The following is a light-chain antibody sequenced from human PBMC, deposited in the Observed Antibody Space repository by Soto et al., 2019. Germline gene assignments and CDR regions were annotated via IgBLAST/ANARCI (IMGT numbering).Light chain of an antibody. V-gene: IGLV2-23*02. J-gene: IGLJ1*01. Sequence: AGSEPGWESGSIWQAVAIVCTKTSSDVGSYNLVSWYQQHPGKAPKVMIYEVSKRPSGVSNRFSGSKSGNTASLTISGLQAEDEADYYCCSYGGSYVFGTGTKVTVL. CDR3: CSYGGSYV. CDR2: EVS. CDR1: SSDVGSYNL.